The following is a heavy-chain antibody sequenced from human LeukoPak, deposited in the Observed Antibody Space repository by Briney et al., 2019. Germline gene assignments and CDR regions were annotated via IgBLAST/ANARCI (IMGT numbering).Heavy chain of an antibody. CDR3: ARASFTMVRGVIIRYYYMDA. Sequence: SETLSLTCTVSGGSISSYYWSWIRQPPGKGLEWIGYLYYSGSTNYNPSLKSRVTISVDTSKNQFSLKLSSVTAADTAVYYCARASFTMVRGVIIRYYYMDAWGKGTTVTVSS. CDR1: GGSISSYY. D-gene: IGHD3-10*01. J-gene: IGHJ6*03. V-gene: IGHV4-59*01. CDR2: LYYSGST.